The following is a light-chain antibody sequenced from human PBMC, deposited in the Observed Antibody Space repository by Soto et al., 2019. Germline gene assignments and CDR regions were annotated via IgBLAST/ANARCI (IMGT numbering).Light chain of an antibody. J-gene: IGKJ5*01. CDR1: QGIHTS. Sequence: EIVMTQSPATLSLSPGERATLSCRASQGIHTSLAWYQQKSGKPPRLVIYDSTLRANGVPDRFGGSRSGTEFTLTINSLEPEDFAVYYCQQRNVWPPITFGQGTRLEI. CDR3: QQRNVWPPIT. V-gene: IGKV3-11*01. CDR2: DST.